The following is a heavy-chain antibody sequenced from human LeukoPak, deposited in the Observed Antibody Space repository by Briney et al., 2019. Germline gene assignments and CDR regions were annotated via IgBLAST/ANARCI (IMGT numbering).Heavy chain of an antibody. Sequence: PSQTLSLTCTVSGGSISSGDYYWSWIRQPPGKGLEWIGYIYYSGSTYYNPSLKSRVTISVDTSKNQFSLRLRSVTAADTAVYYCASLMTTVTYDVFDIWGQGTIVTVSS. CDR3: ASLMTTVTYDVFDI. D-gene: IGHD4-17*01. CDR1: GGSISSGDYY. J-gene: IGHJ3*02. CDR2: IYYSGST. V-gene: IGHV4-30-4*08.